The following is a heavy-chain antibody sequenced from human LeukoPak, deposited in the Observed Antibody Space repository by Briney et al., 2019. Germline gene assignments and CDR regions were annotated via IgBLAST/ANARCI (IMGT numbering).Heavy chain of an antibody. CDR2: ISGSSSYI. V-gene: IGHV3-21*01. CDR3: ARDLLGWELHYFDY. D-gene: IGHD1-26*01. J-gene: IGHJ4*02. Sequence: GGSLRLSCAASGFTFSTYNMNWVRQAPGKGLEWVSSISGSSSYIYYADSVKGRFSISRDNAKNSLYLQMKSLRAEDTAVYYCARDLLGWELHYFDYWGQGTLVTVSS. CDR1: GFTFSTYN.